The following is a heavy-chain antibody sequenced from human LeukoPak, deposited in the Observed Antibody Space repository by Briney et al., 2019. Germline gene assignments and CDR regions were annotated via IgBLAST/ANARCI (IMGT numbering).Heavy chain of an antibody. Sequence: SETLSLTCTVSGGSISSGGYYWSWIRQPPGKGLEWIGYTYHSGSTYYNPSLKSRVTISVDRSKNQFSLKLSSVTAADTAVYYCAREGSIVATMFDYWGQGTLVTVSS. CDR2: TYHSGST. CDR1: GGSISSGGYY. J-gene: IGHJ4*02. D-gene: IGHD5-12*01. CDR3: AREGSIVATMFDY. V-gene: IGHV4-30-2*01.